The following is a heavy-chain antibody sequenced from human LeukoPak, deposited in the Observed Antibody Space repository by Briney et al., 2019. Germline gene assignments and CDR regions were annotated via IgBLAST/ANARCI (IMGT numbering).Heavy chain of an antibody. CDR1: GFTFSSYS. V-gene: IGHV3-23*01. CDR2: ISGSGGST. CDR3: AKDALTYSSSWYYFDY. Sequence: PGGSLRLSCAAPGFTFSSYSMNWVRQAPGKGLEWVSAISGSGGSTYYADSVKGRFTISRDNSKNTLYLQMNSLRAEDTAVYYCAKDALTYSSSWYYFDYWGQGTLVTVSS. J-gene: IGHJ4*02. D-gene: IGHD6-13*01.